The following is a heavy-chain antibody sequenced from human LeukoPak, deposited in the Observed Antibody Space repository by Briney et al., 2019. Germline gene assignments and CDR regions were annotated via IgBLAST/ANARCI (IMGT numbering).Heavy chain of an antibody. J-gene: IGHJ6*02. Sequence: SETLSLTCAVYAGSVSGYYWSWIRQPPGKGLEWTGEINHSGSTNYNPSLKSQVTISVDTSKNQFSLKLSSVTAADTAVYYCARFRRNSRYSYGRTPHYYYYGMDVWGQGATVTVSS. D-gene: IGHD5-18*01. CDR3: ARFRRNSRYSYGRTPHYYYYGMDV. CDR2: INHSGST. V-gene: IGHV4-34*01. CDR1: AGSVSGYY.